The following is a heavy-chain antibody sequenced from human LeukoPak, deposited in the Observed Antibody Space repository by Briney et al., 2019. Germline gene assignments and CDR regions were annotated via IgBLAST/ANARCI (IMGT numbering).Heavy chain of an antibody. Sequence: ASVKVSCKASGYTFTSYAMHWVRQAPGQRLEWMGWINAGNGNTKYSQEFQGRVTITRDTSASTAYMELSRLRSDDTAVYYCARDLKWFGGSTRAGDYYYYYMDVWGKGTTVTVSS. CDR1: GYTFTSYA. D-gene: IGHD3-10*01. J-gene: IGHJ6*03. CDR3: ARDLKWFGGSTRAGDYYYYYMDV. V-gene: IGHV1-3*01. CDR2: INAGNGNT.